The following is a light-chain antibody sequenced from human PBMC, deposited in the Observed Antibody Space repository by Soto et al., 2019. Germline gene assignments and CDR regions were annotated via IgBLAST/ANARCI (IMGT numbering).Light chain of an antibody. CDR1: QSVSNN. V-gene: IGKV3-15*01. CDR2: GAS. CDR3: QQYNNWPRT. Sequence: EIVMTQSPATLSVSPGERATLSCRASQSVSNNLAWYQQKPGQAPRLLIYGASTRATGIPARFSGSGSGTEFTLTISSLQSEDFAVYYCQQYNNWPRTFGHGTKVDIK. J-gene: IGKJ1*01.